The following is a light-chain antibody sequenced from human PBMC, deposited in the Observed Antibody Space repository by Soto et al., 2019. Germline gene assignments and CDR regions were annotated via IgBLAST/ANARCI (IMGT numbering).Light chain of an antibody. J-gene: IGLJ2*01. V-gene: IGLV1-40*01. CDR3: QSYDSGLSGGV. CDR1: NSNIGAGYD. CDR2: GDS. Sequence: QSVLTQPPSVSGAPGQRVTISCTGSNSNIGAGYDVHWYQQLPGTAPNLLIYGDSNRPSGVPDRFSGSKSGTSASLAITGLQAEDEADYYCQSYDSGLSGGVFGGGTKVTVL.